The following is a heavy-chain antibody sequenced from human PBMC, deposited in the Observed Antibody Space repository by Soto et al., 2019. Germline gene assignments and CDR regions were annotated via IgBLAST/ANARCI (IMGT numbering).Heavy chain of an antibody. D-gene: IGHD2-15*01. CDR3: ARGNVVRVTATRSRHRWFEP. CDR1: NGSFSGYY. Sequence: SETLSLTCDVYNGSFSGYYWSWIRQPPGKGLEWIGEINHRGSTIYNPSLKSRVTISVDTSNNHFSLKLTSVTAADTAVYFCARGNVVRVTATRSRHRWFEPWGEGTLVTVSA. J-gene: IGHJ5*02. CDR2: INHRGST. V-gene: IGHV4-34*01.